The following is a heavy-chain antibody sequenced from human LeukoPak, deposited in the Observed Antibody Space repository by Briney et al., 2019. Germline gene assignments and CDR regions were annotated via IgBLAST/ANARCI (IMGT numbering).Heavy chain of an antibody. Sequence: ASVKVSCKASVYTFNNYGISWARQAPGQGLEGVGWINPYNGNTKYAQKLQGRLSLTTDTSTPTAYMELGSLTSDDTAVYYCARTDSSSGNCYDYWGQGTLVTVSS. CDR1: VYTFNNYG. V-gene: IGHV1-18*01. CDR2: INPYNGNT. CDR3: ARTDSSSGNCYDY. D-gene: IGHD3-10*01. J-gene: IGHJ4*02.